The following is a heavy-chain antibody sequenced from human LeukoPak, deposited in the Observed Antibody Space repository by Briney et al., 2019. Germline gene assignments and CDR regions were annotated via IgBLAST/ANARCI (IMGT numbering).Heavy chain of an antibody. CDR2: ISYDGSNK. J-gene: IGHJ4*02. Sequence: SGRSLRLSCAASGFTFSSYGMHWVRQAPGKGLEWVAVISYDGSNKYYADSVKGRFTISRDNSKNTLYLQMNSLRAEDTAVYYCAKERASRDDHWGQGTLVTVSS. V-gene: IGHV3-30*18. CDR3: AKERASRDDH. CDR1: GFTFSSYG.